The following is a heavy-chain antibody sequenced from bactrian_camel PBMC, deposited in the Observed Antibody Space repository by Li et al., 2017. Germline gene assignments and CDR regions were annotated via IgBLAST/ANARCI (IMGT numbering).Heavy chain of an antibody. CDR2: IYSDGSIT. V-gene: IGHV3S6*01. J-gene: IGHJ4*01. CDR1: GFTLTSFS. Sequence: HVQLVESGGGLVQPGGSLRLSCVASGFTLTSFSMYWVRQAPGKGLEWISAIYSDGSITYYADSVKGRFTISRDNAKNTLYLQMNSLKPEDTAEYYCAHGGDYCSLEFCLEVRGQGTQVTVS. D-gene: IGHD3*01.